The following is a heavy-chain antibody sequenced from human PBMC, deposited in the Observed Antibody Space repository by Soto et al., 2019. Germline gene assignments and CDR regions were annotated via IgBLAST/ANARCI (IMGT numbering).Heavy chain of an antibody. CDR3: ARADDSSGHYSWFDP. CDR2: FVPLFGSA. Sequence: QVQLVQSGAEVKKPGSSVKVSCRASGGTFSSYTIVWVRQAPGHGLEWMGGFVPLFGSANIAQKFQGRVTITADASTSTAYMALSSLTSEDSATYYCARADDSSGHYSWFDPWGQGTLVTVSS. V-gene: IGHV1-69*01. J-gene: IGHJ5*02. CDR1: GGTFSSYT. D-gene: IGHD3-22*01.